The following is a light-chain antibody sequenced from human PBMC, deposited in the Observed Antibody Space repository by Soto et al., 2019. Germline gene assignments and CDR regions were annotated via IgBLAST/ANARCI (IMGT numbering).Light chain of an antibody. Sequence: IVLPQSPGTLSLSPGERATLSCRASQSVSSSYLAWYQQKPGQAPRLLIYGASSRATGIPDRFSGSGSGTDFTLIISRLEPEDFAVYYCQQYGSSPRTFGQGTKVDVK. CDR2: GAS. V-gene: IGKV3-20*01. CDR1: QSVSSSY. CDR3: QQYGSSPRT. J-gene: IGKJ1*01.